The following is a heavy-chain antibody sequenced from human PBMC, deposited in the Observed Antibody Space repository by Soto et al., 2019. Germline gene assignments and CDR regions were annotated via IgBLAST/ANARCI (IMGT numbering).Heavy chain of an antibody. CDR1: WFTVSSNY. J-gene: IGHJ6*03. Sequence: PVWPLRLSCASSWFTVSSNYMSWVLKSPLKVLEWVSVIYSGGSTYYADSVKGRFTISRHNSKNTLYLQMNSLRAEDTAVYYCARATNSLAAAYYYYYMEVWGKGTTVTVSS. D-gene: IGHD6-13*01. CDR2: IYSGGST. V-gene: IGHV3-53*04. CDR3: ARATNSLAAAYYYYYMEV.